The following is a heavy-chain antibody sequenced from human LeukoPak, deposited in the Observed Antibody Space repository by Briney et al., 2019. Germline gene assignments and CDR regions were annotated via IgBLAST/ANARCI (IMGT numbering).Heavy chain of an antibody. J-gene: IGHJ6*02. Sequence: GASVKVSCKASGYTFTSYYMHWVRQAPGQGLEWMGWINPNSGGTNYAQKFQGRVTMTRDTSISTAYMELSRLRSDDTAVYYCARQIDDSSGYYWHCGMDVWGQGTTVTVSS. D-gene: IGHD3-22*01. CDR2: INPNSGGT. CDR1: GYTFTSYY. V-gene: IGHV1-2*02. CDR3: ARQIDDSSGYYWHCGMDV.